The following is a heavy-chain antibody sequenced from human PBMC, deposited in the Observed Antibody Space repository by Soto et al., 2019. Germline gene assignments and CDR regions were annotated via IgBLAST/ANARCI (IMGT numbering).Heavy chain of an antibody. D-gene: IGHD3-3*01. CDR3: ARTHLRFLAWAYYYYGMDV. V-gene: IGHV4-34*01. Sequence: SETLSLTCAVYGGSFSGYYWSWIRQPPGKGLEWIGEISHSGSTNYNPSLKSRVTISVDTSKNQFSLKLSSVTAADTAVYYCARTHLRFLAWAYYYYGMDVWGQGTTVTVSS. CDR1: GGSFSGYY. J-gene: IGHJ6*02. CDR2: ISHSGST.